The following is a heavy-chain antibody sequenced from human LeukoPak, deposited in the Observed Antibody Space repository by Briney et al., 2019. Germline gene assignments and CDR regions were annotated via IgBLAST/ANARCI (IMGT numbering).Heavy chain of an antibody. CDR1: GFTFSSYS. V-gene: IGHV3-21*01. CDR2: ISSSSSYI. Sequence: GGSLRLSCAASGFTFSSYSMNWVRQAPGKGLEWVSSISSSSSYIYYADSVKGRLTISRDNAKNSLYLQMNSLRAEDTAVYYCAAPYGYDSSGYYYDYYYGMDVWGQGTTVTVSS. D-gene: IGHD3-22*01. CDR3: AAPYGYDSSGYYYDYYYGMDV. J-gene: IGHJ6*02.